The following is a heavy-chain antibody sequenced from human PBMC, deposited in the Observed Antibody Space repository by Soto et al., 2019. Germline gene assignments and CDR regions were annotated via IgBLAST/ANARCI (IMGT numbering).Heavy chain of an antibody. CDR1: GFTFSSYD. CDR3: ARERRYSSGWYTFDY. Sequence: GGSLRLSCVASGFTFSSYDMHWVRQATGKGLEWVSAIGTAGDTYYPGSVKGRFTISRENAKNSLYLQMNSLRAGDTAVYYCARERRYSSGWYTFDYWGQGTLVTVSS. V-gene: IGHV3-13*01. CDR2: IGTAGDT. J-gene: IGHJ4*02. D-gene: IGHD6-19*01.